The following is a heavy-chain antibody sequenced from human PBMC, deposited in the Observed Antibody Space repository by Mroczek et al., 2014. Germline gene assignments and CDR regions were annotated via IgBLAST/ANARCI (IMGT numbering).Heavy chain of an antibody. J-gene: IGHJ5*02. CDR3: ARVIEEDNWNYESWFDP. Sequence: QVQLVQSGPGLVKPSQTLSLTCAISGDSVSSNSAAWNWIRQSPSRGLEWLGRTYYRSKWYNDYAVSVKSRITINPDTSKNQFSLQLNSVTPEDTAVYYCARVIEEDNWNYESWFDPWGQGTLVTVSS. V-gene: IGHV6-1*01. CDR1: GDSVSSNSAA. CDR2: TYYRSKWYN. D-gene: IGHD1-7*01.